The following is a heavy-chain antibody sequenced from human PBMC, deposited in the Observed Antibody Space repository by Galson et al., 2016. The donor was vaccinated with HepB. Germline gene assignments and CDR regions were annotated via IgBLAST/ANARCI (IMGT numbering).Heavy chain of an antibody. Sequence: LRLSCAASGFTFSGYAMAWVRQAPGKGLEWVSGMSDSDDIYYAPSVKGRFTISRDNSKNTLYLQLSSLRAEDTAVYYCAKDKRGHSSAWYWYYDDWGQGTLVSVSS. V-gene: IGHV3-23*01. D-gene: IGHD6-13*01. CDR1: GFTFSGYA. CDR2: MSDSDDI. CDR3: AKDKRGHSSAWYWYYDD. J-gene: IGHJ4*02.